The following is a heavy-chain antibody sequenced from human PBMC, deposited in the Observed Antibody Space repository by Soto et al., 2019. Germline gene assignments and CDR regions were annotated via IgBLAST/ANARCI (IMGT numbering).Heavy chain of an antibody. CDR2: IYYSGST. J-gene: IGHJ4*02. CDR3: ATSKFDYGDYVN. V-gene: IGHV4-61*01. CDR1: GGSVSSGSYY. D-gene: IGHD4-17*01. Sequence: SETLSLTCTVSGGSVSSGSYYWSWIRQPPGKGLEWIGYIYYSGSTNYNPSLKSRVTISVDTSKNQFSLKLSSVAAADTAVYYCATSKFDYGDYVNWGQGTLVTVSS.